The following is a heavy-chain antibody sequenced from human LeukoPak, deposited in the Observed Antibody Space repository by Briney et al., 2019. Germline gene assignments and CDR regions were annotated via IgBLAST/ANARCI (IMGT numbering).Heavy chain of an antibody. D-gene: IGHD5-24*01. CDR1: GFSFNTYG. J-gene: IGHJ2*01. CDR3: AKGRDVYNYWYFDL. Sequence: PGGSLRLSCAASGFSFNTYGMSWVRQAPGKGLEWVSAIGASGGSAYNADSVKGRFTISRDNSKNTLYLEMNSLRAEDTAVYFCAKGRDVYNYWYFDLWGRGTLVTVSS. CDR2: IGASGGSA. V-gene: IGHV3-23*01.